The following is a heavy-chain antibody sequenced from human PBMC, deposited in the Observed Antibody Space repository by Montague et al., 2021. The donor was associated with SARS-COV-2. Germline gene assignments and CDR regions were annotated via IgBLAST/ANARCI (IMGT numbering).Heavy chain of an antibody. V-gene: IGHV4-34*01. Sequence: SETLSLTCAVYGGSFNGYYWNWIRQPTGKGLEWTGEISDIGSTTYNPVPESRHTTSVDRSKNQFSLRLTSVTAADTAVYYCVRERECSGGSCYGPDDDAFGIWGQGTVVTV. D-gene: IGHD2-15*01. CDR3: VRERECSGGSCYGPDDDAFGI. CDR2: ISDIGST. CDR1: GGSFNGYY. J-gene: IGHJ3*02.